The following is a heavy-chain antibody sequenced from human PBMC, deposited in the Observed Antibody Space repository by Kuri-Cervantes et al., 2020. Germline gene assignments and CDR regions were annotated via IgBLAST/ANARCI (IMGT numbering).Heavy chain of an antibody. CDR1: GYTFTGYY. Sequence: ASVKVSCKASGYTFTGYYMHWVRQAPGQGLEWMGWINPNSGGTNYAQKFQGWVTMTRDTSISTAYMELNSLSAEDTAVYFCAREHCSGTSCSYFDYWGQGTLVTVSS. CDR3: AREHCSGTSCSYFDY. J-gene: IGHJ4*02. CDR2: INPNSGGT. V-gene: IGHV1-2*04. D-gene: IGHD2-15*01.